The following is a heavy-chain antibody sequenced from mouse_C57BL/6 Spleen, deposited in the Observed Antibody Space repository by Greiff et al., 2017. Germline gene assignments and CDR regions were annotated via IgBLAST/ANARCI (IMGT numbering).Heavy chain of an antibody. CDR1: GFSLTSYG. J-gene: IGHJ4*01. V-gene: IGHV2-5*01. CDR2: IWRGGST. D-gene: IGHD2-3*01. CDR3: AKNYDGYYYAMDY. Sequence: QVQLQQSGPGLVQPSQSLSITCTVSGFSLTSYGVHWVRQSPGKGLEWLGVIWRGGSTDYNAAFMSRLSITKDNSKSQVFFKMNSRQADDTAIYYCAKNYDGYYYAMDYWGQGTSVTVSS.